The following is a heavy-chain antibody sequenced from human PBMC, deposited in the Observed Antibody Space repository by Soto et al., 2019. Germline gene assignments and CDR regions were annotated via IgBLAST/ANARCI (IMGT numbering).Heavy chain of an antibody. V-gene: IGHV3-11*01. CDR1: GFSFSDHY. Sequence: VQLVESGGGLVKPGGSLRLSCAASGFSFSDHYMTWIRQAPGKGLEWVSYISGSGTTIYYTDSVKGRFTVSRDNAKNSVYLHMNSLRAEDTAVYYCAGDPYYYASDYWGQGTLVTVSS. CDR3: AGDPYYYASDY. J-gene: IGHJ4*02. CDR2: ISGSGTTI. D-gene: IGHD3-10*01.